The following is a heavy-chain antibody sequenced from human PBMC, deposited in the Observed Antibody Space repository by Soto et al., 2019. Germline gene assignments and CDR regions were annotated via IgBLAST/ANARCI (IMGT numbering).Heavy chain of an antibody. Sequence: QVQLQQWGAGLLKPSETLSLTCAVYGGSFSGYYWSWIRQPPGKELEWIGEINHSGSTNYNPSLRRRVARSVDTSNNQFSLKLGSVTAADTAVYYCARGSRTGDGYKFVSRVFSFDYWGQGTLVAVSS. CDR1: GGSFSGYY. D-gene: IGHD7-27*01. CDR3: ARGSRTGDGYKFVSRVFSFDY. CDR2: INHSGST. V-gene: IGHV4-34*01. J-gene: IGHJ4*02.